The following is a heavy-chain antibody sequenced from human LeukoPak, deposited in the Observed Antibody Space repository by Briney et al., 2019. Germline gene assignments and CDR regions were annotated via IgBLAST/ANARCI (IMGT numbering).Heavy chain of an antibody. J-gene: IGHJ5*02. Sequence: PSETLSLTCTVSGDSITSFYWSWIRQAPGKGLECIGFIYINGDTSYNPSLKGRATLSLYTSKNQFSLRLTSVTAADTAGYYCAKTARTFASWGPGTLVTVSS. D-gene: IGHD1-7*01. CDR2: IYINGDT. V-gene: IGHV4-4*09. CDR1: GDSITSFY. CDR3: AKTARTFAS.